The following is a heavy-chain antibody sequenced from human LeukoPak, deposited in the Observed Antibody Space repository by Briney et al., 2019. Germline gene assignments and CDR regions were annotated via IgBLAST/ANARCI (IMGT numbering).Heavy chain of an antibody. Sequence: PVASVKVSCKASGYTFTGYYMHWVRQAPGQGLEWMGWINPNSGGTNYAQKFQGRVTMTRDTSISTAYMELSRLRSDDTAVYYCARSITMVRGVIFALSYYFDYWGQGTLVTVSS. CDR3: ARSITMVRGVIFALSYYFDY. D-gene: IGHD3-10*01. CDR2: INPNSGGT. J-gene: IGHJ4*02. CDR1: GYTFTGYY. V-gene: IGHV1-2*02.